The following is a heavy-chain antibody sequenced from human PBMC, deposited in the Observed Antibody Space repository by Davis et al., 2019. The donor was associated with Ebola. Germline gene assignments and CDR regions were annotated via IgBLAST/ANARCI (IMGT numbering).Heavy chain of an antibody. Sequence: SLKIPCASPGFTFSPYAMSRVRHPPGKGLEWVSGIRGSGSNTYHADSVKGRFTISRDNSKNTLYLQMNSLGADDTALYYCAKGGARYFYHYYGMDVWGQGTTVTVSS. CDR2: IRGSGSNT. V-gene: IGHV3-23*01. CDR3: AKGGARYFYHYYGMDV. CDR1: GFTFSPYA. J-gene: IGHJ6*02. D-gene: IGHD2/OR15-2a*01.